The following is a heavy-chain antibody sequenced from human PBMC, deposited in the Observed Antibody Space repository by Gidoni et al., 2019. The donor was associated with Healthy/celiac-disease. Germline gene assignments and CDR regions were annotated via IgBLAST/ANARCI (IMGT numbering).Heavy chain of an antibody. CDR3: ARCPGYYGMDV. CDR2: IYYSGRT. CDR1: GGSTSSSSYY. J-gene: IGHJ6*02. V-gene: IGHV4-39*01. Sequence: QLQLQESGPGLVKPSETLSLTCTASGGSTSSSSYYWGRPRQPPGKGLEWIGSIYYSGRTYYNPSLKSRVTISVDTSKNQFSLKLSSVTAADTAVYYCARCPGYYGMDVWGQGTTVTVSS.